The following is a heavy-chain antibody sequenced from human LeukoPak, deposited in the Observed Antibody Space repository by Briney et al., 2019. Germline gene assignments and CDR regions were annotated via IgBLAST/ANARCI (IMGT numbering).Heavy chain of an antibody. CDR2: IYASGST. Sequence: SETLSLTCTVSGGSISSYYWTWIRQPAGKGLEWIGRIYASGSTNYNPSLKSRVTMSVGTSKNQFSLKLSSVTAADTAVYYCARGTYGYYYGSGSYNGFDPWGQGTLVTVSS. CDR1: GGSISSYY. D-gene: IGHD3-10*01. CDR3: ARGTYGYYYGSGSYNGFDP. V-gene: IGHV4-4*07. J-gene: IGHJ5*02.